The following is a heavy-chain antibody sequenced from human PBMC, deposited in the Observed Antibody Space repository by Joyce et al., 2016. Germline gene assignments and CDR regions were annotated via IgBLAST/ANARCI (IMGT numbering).Heavy chain of an antibody. CDR1: GLTLSNYG. Sequence: QVQLVESGGGVVQPGRSLRLSCTASGLTLSNYGVHWVRQAPGKGLEWVAVISYDGVYKYYSDSVKGRFTISRDNSRDTLFLEMNSLRAEDTVVYYCAKILTAGYSSGWFLDYWGQGTLVTVSS. CDR3: AKILTAGYSSGWFLDY. J-gene: IGHJ4*02. D-gene: IGHD6-25*01. V-gene: IGHV3-30*18. CDR2: ISYDGVYK.